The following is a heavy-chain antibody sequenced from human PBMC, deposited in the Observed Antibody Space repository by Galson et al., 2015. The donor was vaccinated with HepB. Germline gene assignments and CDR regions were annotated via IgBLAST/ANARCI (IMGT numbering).Heavy chain of an antibody. CDR1: PYTFTKYY. J-gene: IGHJ5*01. D-gene: IGHD2-2*01. CDR3: ARAVVPAAPSDS. V-gene: IGHV1-2*02. CDR2: INPNSGRT. Sequence: CKASPYTFTKYYIHWVRQAPGQGLQWVGWINPNSGRTNYAPNLQDRVTMSRDTSINTVYMDLSSLRSDDSAIYFCARAVVPAAPSDSWGQGTLVTVSS.